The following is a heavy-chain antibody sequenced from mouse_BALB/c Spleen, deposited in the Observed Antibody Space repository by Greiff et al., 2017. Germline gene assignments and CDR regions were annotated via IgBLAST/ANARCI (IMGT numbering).Heavy chain of an antibody. Sequence: EVMLVESGGGLVKPGGSPKLSCAASGFTFSDYYMYWVRQTPEKRLEWVATISDGGSYTYYPDSVKGRFTISRDNAKNNLYLQMSSLKSEDTAMYYCARGGFAYWGPGTLVTVSA. J-gene: IGHJ3*01. V-gene: IGHV5-4*02. CDR3: ARGGFAY. CDR2: ISDGGSYT. CDR1: GFTFSDYY.